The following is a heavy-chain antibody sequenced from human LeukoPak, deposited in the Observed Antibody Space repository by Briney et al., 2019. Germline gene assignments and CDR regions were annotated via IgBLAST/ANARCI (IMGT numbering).Heavy chain of an antibody. Sequence: GGSLKLSCAASGFTFSVSAMHWVRQASGKGLEWVGRIRSKANSYAPAYAASVKGRYTISRDDSKNTAYLQMNSLKTEDTAVYYCTQACSSTSCYGGAAFDIWGQGTMVTVSS. V-gene: IGHV3-73*01. CDR2: IRSKANSYAP. CDR3: TQACSSTSCYGGAAFDI. J-gene: IGHJ3*02. CDR1: GFTFSVSA. D-gene: IGHD2-2*01.